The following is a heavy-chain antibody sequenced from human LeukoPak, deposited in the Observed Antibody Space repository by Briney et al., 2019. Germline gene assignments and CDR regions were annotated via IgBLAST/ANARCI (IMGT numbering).Heavy chain of an antibody. D-gene: IGHD3-3*01. V-gene: IGHV3-23*01. J-gene: IGHJ6*03. CDR1: GFTFSSYA. CDR3: AKAPNPTIFGVVPAPYYMDV. CDR2: ISGSGGST. Sequence: GGPLRLSCAASGFTFSSYAMSWVRQAPGKGLEWVSAISGSGGSTYYADSVKGRFTIPRDNSKNTLYLQMNSLRAEDTAVYYCAKAPNPTIFGVVPAPYYMDVWGKGTTVTVSS.